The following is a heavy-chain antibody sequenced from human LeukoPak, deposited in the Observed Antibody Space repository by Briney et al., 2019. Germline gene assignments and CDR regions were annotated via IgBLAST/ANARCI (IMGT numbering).Heavy chain of an antibody. CDR1: GYTFSSYD. CDR2: MNPNSGNT. V-gene: IGHV1-8*01. CDR3: ARSFVGTRKRNDY. Sequence: GASVKVSCKASGYTFSSYDINWVRQATGQGLEWMGWMNPNSGNTGYAQRFQGRVTMTRSTSISTAYMELSSLTSDDTAVYYRARSFVGTRKRNDYWGQGTLVTVSS. D-gene: IGHD2-21*01. J-gene: IGHJ4*02.